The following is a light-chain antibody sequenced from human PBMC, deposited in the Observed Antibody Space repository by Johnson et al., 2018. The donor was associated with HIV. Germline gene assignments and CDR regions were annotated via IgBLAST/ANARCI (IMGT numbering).Light chain of an antibody. Sequence: QSVLTQPPSVSAAPGQKVTISCSGSSSNIGSNTVNWYQQLPGTSPKLLIYSNNQRPSGVPDRFSGSKSGTSASLAISGLQSEDEADYYCAAWDDSLSVYVFGTGTNVTVL. J-gene: IGLJ1*01. CDR2: SNN. V-gene: IGLV1-44*01. CDR3: AAWDDSLSVYV. CDR1: SSNIGSNT.